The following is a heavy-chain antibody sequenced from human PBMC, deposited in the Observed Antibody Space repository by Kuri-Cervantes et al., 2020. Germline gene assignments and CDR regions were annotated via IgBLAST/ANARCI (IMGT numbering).Heavy chain of an antibody. CDR3: AKASTGDPFYYYGMDV. CDR2: ISYDGSNK. J-gene: IGHJ6*02. CDR1: GFTFSGYG. V-gene: IGHV3-30*18. D-gene: IGHD7-27*01. Sequence: GESLKISCAASGFTFSGYGMHWVRQAPGKGLEWVAVISYDGSNKYYADSVKGRFTISRDNSKNTLYLQMNSLRAEDTAVYYCAKASTGDPFYYYGMDVWGQGTTVTVSS.